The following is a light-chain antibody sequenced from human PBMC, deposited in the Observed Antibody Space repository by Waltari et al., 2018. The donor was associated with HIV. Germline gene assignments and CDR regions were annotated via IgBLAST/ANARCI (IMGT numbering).Light chain of an antibody. CDR3: VSYTEKDTFLL. J-gene: IGLJ2*01. CDR1: SNDIGTYNF. Sequence: QSALTQPPSASGSPGQSVAISCPGSSNDIGTYNFFSWYQHHPGKAPNLIIYDVTRRPPGIPDLFSGTKSGYTASLTVSDLQVEDEADYYCVSYTEKDTFLLFGGGTKLAV. V-gene: IGLV2-8*01. CDR2: DVT.